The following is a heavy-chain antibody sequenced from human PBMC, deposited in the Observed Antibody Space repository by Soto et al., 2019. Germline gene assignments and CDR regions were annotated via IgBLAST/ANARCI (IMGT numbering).Heavy chain of an antibody. J-gene: IGHJ4*02. CDR2: IIPILDTA. CDR3: PRAGRGYGHFDH. V-gene: IGHV1-69*08. Sequence: QVQLVQSGAEVKKPGSSVKVSCKASGGTFSSYTISWVRQAPGQGLEWMGRIIPILDTANYAQKFQDRVTITAHKSITTAYMELSALRSEETAVYYCPRAGRGYGHFDHWGQGTLVTVSS. CDR1: GGTFSSYT. D-gene: IGHD5-12*01.